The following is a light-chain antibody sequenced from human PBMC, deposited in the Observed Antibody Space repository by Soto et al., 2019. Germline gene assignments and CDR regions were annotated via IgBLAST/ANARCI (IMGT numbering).Light chain of an antibody. CDR1: QSVGSY. V-gene: IGKV3-11*01. CDR2: DAS. J-gene: IGKJ5*01. CDR3: QQRSDWPPLT. Sequence: EIVLTQSPATLSLSPGERATLSCRASQSVGSYLAWYQQKPGQAPRLLIYDASSRATGVPARFSGSRSGTDFTLPISSLEPQDVSVYFCQQRSDWPPLTFGQGTQLEIK.